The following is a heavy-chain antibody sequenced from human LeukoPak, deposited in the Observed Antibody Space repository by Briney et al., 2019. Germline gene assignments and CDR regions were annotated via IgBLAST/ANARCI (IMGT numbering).Heavy chain of an antibody. J-gene: IGHJ6*02. V-gene: IGHV6-1*01. Sequence: PSQTLSLTCAISGDSVPSISVAWNWITQSPSRGLECLGRTYYRSKWYYEYAVSVKSRINIRPDTSTNQFSMNLTSVTPEDTAVYYCSLARSEYHYGMDVWGQGPTVTVSS. CDR3: SLARSEYHYGMDV. CDR1: GDSVPSISVA. CDR2: TYYRSKWYY.